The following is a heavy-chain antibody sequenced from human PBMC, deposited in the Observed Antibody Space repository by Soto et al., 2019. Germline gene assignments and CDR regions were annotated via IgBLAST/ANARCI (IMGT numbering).Heavy chain of an antibody. V-gene: IGHV1-69*01. D-gene: IGHD6-19*01. CDR2: IIPIFGTA. CDR1: GRTFSSYA. J-gene: IGHJ4*02. Sequence: QVQLVQSGAEVKKPGSSVKVSCKASGRTFSSYAISWVRQAPGQGLEWMGGIIPIFGTANYAQKFQGRVTITADESTSTAYMVLSSLRSEDTAVYYCARGVPVVGLHQPYFDYWGQGTLVTVSS. CDR3: ARGVPVVGLHQPYFDY.